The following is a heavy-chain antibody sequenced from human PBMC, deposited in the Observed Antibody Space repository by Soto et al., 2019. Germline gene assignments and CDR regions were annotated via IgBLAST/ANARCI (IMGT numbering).Heavy chain of an antibody. Sequence: CPVEGSRKASGGTFSSYAISWVRQAPGQGLEWVGGVIPIFCTANYAQKFQGRVTITADESTSTAYMEMSSLRSEDTAVYYCARGYLRGQGTLVTVSS. CDR3: ARGYL. D-gene: IGHD2-2*02. V-gene: IGHV1-69*13. CDR1: GGTFSSYA. J-gene: IGHJ4*02. CDR2: VIPIFCTA.